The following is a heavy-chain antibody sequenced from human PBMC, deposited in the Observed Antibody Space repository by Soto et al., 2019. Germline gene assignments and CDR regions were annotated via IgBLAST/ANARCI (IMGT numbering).Heavy chain of an antibody. CDR2: IKQDGSEK. CDR1: GFTFSSYW. V-gene: IGHV3-7*01. CDR3: ARDGWGDYGPDPSFDY. D-gene: IGHD4-17*01. J-gene: IGHJ4*02. Sequence: RGSLRLSCAASGFTFSSYWMSWVRQAPGKGLEWVANIKQDGSEKYYVDSVKGRFTISRDNAKNSLYLQMNSLRAEDTAVYSCARDGWGDYGPDPSFDYWGQGTLVTVSS.